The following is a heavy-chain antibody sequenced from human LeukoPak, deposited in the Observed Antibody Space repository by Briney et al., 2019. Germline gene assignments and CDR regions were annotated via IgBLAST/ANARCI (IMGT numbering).Heavy chain of an antibody. J-gene: IGHJ4*02. D-gene: IGHD7-27*01. CDR2: IHYSGST. CDR1: GGSISSGDYY. CDR3: ARRATATGSWGYFDY. V-gene: IGHV4-30-4*08. Sequence: SETLSLTCTVSGGSISSGDYYWSWIRQPPGKGLEWIGYIHYSGSTYYNPSLKSRVTISVDTSKNQFSLKLSSVTAADTAVYYCARRATATGSWGYFDYWGQGTLVTVSS.